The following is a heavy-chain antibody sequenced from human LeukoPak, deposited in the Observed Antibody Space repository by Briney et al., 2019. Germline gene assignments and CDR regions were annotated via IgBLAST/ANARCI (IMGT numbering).Heavy chain of an antibody. J-gene: IGHJ4*02. CDR2: ITPIFGTA. D-gene: IGHD6-19*01. V-gene: IGHV1-69*05. CDR3: ARDLGSGWSSFDY. Sequence: GASVKVSCKASGGTFSSYAISWVRQAPGQGLEWMGRITPIFGTANYAQKFQGRVTITTDESTNTAYMELSSLRSEDTAVYYCARDLGSGWSSFDYWGQGTLVTVSS. CDR1: GGTFSSYA.